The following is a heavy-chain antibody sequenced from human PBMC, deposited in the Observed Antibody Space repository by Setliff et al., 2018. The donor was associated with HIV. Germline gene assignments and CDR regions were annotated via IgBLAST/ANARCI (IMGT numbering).Heavy chain of an antibody. V-gene: IGHV4-39*01. CDR2: IYYSGST. CDR1: GGSISSSSYY. Sequence: SETLSLTCTVSGGSISSSSYYWGWIRQPPGKGLEWIGTIYYSGSTYYNPSLKSRVTISVDTSKNQFSLKLSSVTAADTAVYYCARHHYSNWFDPWGQGTLVTVSS. D-gene: IGHD2-15*01. J-gene: IGHJ5*02. CDR3: ARHHYSNWFDP.